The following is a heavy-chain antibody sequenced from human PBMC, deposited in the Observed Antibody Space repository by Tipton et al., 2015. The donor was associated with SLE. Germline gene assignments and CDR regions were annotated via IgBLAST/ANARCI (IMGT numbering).Heavy chain of an antibody. Sequence: SLRLSCAASGFTFSSYWMTWVRQTPKKGLEWVANINQDGSEKNYVDSVKGRFTVSRDNAKNSVYLQMDSLRAEDTAVYYCVRDKRSAYLFDYWGQGTLVTVSS. V-gene: IGHV3-7*01. CDR2: INQDGSEK. D-gene: IGHD3-3*01. CDR1: GFTFSSYW. J-gene: IGHJ4*02. CDR3: VRDKRSAYLFDY.